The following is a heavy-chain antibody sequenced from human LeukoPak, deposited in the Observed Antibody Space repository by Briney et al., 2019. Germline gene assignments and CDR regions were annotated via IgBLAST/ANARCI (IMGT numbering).Heavy chain of an antibody. J-gene: IGHJ3*02. Sequence: GGSLRLSCAASGFTFSSHAMSWVRQAPGKGLEWVSGISVPAGNTHYADSVKGRFTISRDNSKDTLYLQMNSLRAEDTAVYYCAKDYYYDPVDAFDIWGQGTMVTVSS. CDR3: AKDYYYDPVDAFDI. CDR2: ISVPAGNT. V-gene: IGHV3-23*01. D-gene: IGHD3-22*01. CDR1: GFTFSSHA.